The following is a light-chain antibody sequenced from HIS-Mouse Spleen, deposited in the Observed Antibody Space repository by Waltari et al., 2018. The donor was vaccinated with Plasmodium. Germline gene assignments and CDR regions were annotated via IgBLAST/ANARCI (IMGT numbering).Light chain of an antibody. CDR1: VLAKKY. CDR3: YPAADNNLV. V-gene: IGLV3-27*01. CDR2: KDS. J-gene: IGLJ2*01. Sequence: SYELTQPSSVSVSPGQTARITCSGDVLAKKYARWFQQKPGQAPVLVIYKDSERPSGIPERFSGASSGTTVTLTIGGAQVEDEADYYCYPAADNNLVFGGGTKLTVL.